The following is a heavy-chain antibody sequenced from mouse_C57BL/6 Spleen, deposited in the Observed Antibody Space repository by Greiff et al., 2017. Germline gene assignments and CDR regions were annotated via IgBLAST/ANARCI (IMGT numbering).Heavy chain of an antibody. CDR1: GYTFTSYW. V-gene: IGHV1-55*01. CDR2: IYPGSGST. CDR3: ARNCPGLDAMDY. J-gene: IGHJ4*01. D-gene: IGHD4-1*01. Sequence: QVQLQQPGAELVKPGASVKMSCKASGYTFTSYWITWVKQRPGQGLEWIGDIYPGSGSTNYNEKFKSKATLTVDTSSSTAYMQLSSLTSEDSAVYYCARNCPGLDAMDYWGQGTSVTVSS.